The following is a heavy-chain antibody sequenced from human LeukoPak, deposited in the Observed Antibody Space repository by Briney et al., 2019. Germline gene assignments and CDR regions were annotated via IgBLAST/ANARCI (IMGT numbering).Heavy chain of an antibody. CDR1: GGSISSSSYY. J-gene: IGHJ4*02. CDR3: ARDPALWTMIGPV. Sequence: SETLSLTCTVSGGSISSSSYYWGWIRQPPGKGLEWIGSIYYSGSTYYNPSLKSRVTISVDTSKNQFSLKLSSVTAADTAVYYCARDPALWTMIGPVWGQGTLDTVSS. V-gene: IGHV4-39*07. CDR2: IYYSGST. D-gene: IGHD3-22*01.